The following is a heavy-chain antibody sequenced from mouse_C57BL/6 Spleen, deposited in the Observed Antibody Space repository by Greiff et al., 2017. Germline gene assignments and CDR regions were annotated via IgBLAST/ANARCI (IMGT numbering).Heavy chain of an antibody. CDR1: GYSFTGYY. Sequence: EVQLVESGPELVKPGASVKISCKASGYSFTGYYMHWVKQSHGNILDWIGYIYPYNGVSSYNQKFKGKATLTVDKPSSTAYMELRSLTSEDSAVYYCASYGYDGEAMDCGGQGTSVTVYS. CDR3: ASYGYDGEAMDC. J-gene: IGHJ4*01. V-gene: IGHV1-31*01. D-gene: IGHD2-2*01. CDR2: IYPYNGVS.